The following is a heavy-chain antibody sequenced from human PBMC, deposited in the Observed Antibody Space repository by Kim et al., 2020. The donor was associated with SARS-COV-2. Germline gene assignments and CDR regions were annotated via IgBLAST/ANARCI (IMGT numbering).Heavy chain of an antibody. CDR3: ARGNLYCSGLGCSSLYKMHYSYYGVDV. CDR2: VSHLGET. D-gene: IGHD6-19*01. J-gene: IGHJ6*02. CDR1: GDSFSLYF. Sequence: SETLSLTCAVYGDSFSLYFWTWFRQPPGWGLEWLGEVSHLGETRYNPSRKRRATISVDTSKNQFSLSLNSVTAADTAVYFCARGNLYCSGLGCSSLYKMHYSYYGVDVWGQGTTVTVSS. V-gene: IGHV4-34*01.